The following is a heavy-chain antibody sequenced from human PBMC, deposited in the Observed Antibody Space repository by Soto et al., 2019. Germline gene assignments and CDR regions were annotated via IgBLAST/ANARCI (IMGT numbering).Heavy chain of an antibody. CDR1: GGSISSYY. J-gene: IGHJ4*02. V-gene: IGHV4-59*01. CDR3: ARGIAAHFDY. D-gene: IGHD6-6*01. Sequence: SETLSLTCTVSGGSISSYYWSWIRQPPGKGLEWIGYIYYSGSTNYNPSLKSRVTISVDTSKNQFSLKLSSVTAADTAVYYCARGIAAHFDYWGQGTLVTV. CDR2: IYYSGST.